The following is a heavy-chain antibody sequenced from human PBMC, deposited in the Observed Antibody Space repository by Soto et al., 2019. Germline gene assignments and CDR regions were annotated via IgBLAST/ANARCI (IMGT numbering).Heavy chain of an antibody. V-gene: IGHV3-30*18. Sequence: PGGSLRLSCAASGFTFSSYGMHWVRQAPGKGLEWVAVISYDGSNKYYADSVKGRFTISRDNSKNTLYLQMNSLRAEDTAVYYCAKDRTTVEYYGMDVWGQGTTVTVSS. CDR2: ISYDGSNK. CDR3: AKDRTTVEYYGMDV. J-gene: IGHJ6*02. D-gene: IGHD4-17*01. CDR1: GFTFSSYG.